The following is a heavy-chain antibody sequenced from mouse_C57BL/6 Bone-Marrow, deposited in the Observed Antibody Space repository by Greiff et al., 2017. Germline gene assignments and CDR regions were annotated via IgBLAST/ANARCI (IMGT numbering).Heavy chain of an antibody. V-gene: IGHV5-9*01. CDR2: ISGGGGNT. J-gene: IGHJ3*01. D-gene: IGHD2-5*01. Sequence: EVQRVESGGGLVKPGGSLKLSCAASGFTFSSYTMSWVRQTPEKRLEWVATISGGGGNTYYPDSVKGRFTISRDNAKNTLYLQMSSLRSEDTALYYCARQYSNFWFAYWGQGTLVTVSA. CDR3: ARQYSNFWFAY. CDR1: GFTFSSYT.